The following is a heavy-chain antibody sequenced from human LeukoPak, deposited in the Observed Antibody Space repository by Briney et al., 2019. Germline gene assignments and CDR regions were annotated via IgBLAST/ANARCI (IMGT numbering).Heavy chain of an antibody. CDR3: ARKIAAAAYYYYYYMDV. J-gene: IGHJ6*03. D-gene: IGHD6-13*01. V-gene: IGHV3-7*01. Sequence: GGSLRLSCAASGFTFSSYWMSWVRQAPGKGLEWVANIKQDGSEKYYVDSVKGRFTISRDNAKNSLYLQMNSLRAEDTAVYYCARKIAAAAYYYYYYMDVWGKGTTVTVSS. CDR2: IKQDGSEK. CDR1: GFTFSSYW.